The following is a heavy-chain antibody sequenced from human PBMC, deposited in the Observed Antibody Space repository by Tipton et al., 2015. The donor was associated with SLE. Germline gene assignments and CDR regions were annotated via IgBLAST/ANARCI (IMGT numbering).Heavy chain of an antibody. D-gene: IGHD2-8*02. J-gene: IGHJ3*01. V-gene: IGHV4-4*07. CDR3: AREKENTGLFWLNAFDV. CDR1: GDAMNNYY. CDR2: IYKKGIT. Sequence: TLSLTCSVYGDAMNNYYWSWIRQPAGMPLEWIGRIYKKGITNYNTSLTGRLSMSVDTYKAHFSLNLNSVTAADTAIYYCAREKENTGLFWLNAFDVWGRVTLVTVST.